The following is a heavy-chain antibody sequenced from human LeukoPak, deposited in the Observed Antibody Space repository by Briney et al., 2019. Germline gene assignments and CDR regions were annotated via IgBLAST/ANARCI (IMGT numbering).Heavy chain of an antibody. CDR3: ARDGGATFDI. J-gene: IGHJ3*02. CDR2: IKWNGDSS. CDR1: GFTFDDYD. V-gene: IGHV3-20*04. D-gene: IGHD3-16*01. Sequence: GGSLRLSCAASGFTFDDYDMSWVRQVPGKGLEWVSGIKWNGDSSGYVDSVKGRFTISRDNAKNSMYLQMNSLSLEDTAVYYCARDGGATFDIWGQGTIVTVSS.